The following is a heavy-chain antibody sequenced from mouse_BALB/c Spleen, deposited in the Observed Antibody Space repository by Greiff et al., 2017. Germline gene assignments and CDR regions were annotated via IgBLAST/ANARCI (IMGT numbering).Heavy chain of an antibody. D-gene: IGHD1-2*01. CDR2: IRNKANGYTT. J-gene: IGHJ2*01. Sequence: EVKLVESGGGLVQPGGSLRLSCATSGFTFTDYYMSWVRQPPGKALEWLGFIRNKANGYTTEYSASVKGRFTISRDNSQSILYLQMNTLRAEDSATYYCARDLTTATPFDYWGQGTTLTVSS. V-gene: IGHV7-3*02. CDR1: GFTFTDYY. CDR3: ARDLTTATPFDY.